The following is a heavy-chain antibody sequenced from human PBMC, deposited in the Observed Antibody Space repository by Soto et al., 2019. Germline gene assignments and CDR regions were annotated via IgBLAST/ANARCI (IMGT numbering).Heavy chain of an antibody. CDR3: ARGSSPRHYYYYYGMDV. CDR2: IIPIFGTA. CDR1: GGTFSSYA. Sequence: GASVKVSCKASGGTFSSYAISWVRQAPGQGLEWMGGIIPIFGTANYAQKFQGRVTITADESTSTAYIELSSLRSEDTAVYYCARGSSPRHYYYYYGMDVWGQWTTVTVSS. V-gene: IGHV1-69*13. J-gene: IGHJ6*02.